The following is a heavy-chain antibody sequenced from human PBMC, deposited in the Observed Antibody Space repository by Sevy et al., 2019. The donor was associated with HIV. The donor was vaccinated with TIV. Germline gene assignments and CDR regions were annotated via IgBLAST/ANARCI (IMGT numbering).Heavy chain of an antibody. J-gene: IGHJ4*02. V-gene: IGHV1-24*01. D-gene: IGHD3-22*01. Sequence: ASVKVSCKVSGYSLTDLSMLWVRQAPGIGLEWMGRFDPEDGETIYAQKFQGRVTMTEDTSRDTAYMELSSLRSEDTAMYYCATTRECHSDNSGYIDYWGQGTLVTVSS. CDR1: GYSLTDLS. CDR2: FDPEDGET. CDR3: ATTRECHSDNSGYIDY.